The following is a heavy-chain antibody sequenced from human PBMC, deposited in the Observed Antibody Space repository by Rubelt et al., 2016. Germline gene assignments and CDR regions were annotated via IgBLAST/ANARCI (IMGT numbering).Heavy chain of an antibody. J-gene: IGHJ3*02. CDR1: GFTFSSYE. Sequence: QPGGSLRLSCAASGFTFSSYEMNWVRQAPGKGLEWVAVISYDGSNKYYADSVKGRFTISRDNSKNTLYLQMNSLRAEDTAVYYCARDIVVVPAAQARSDAFDIWGQGTMVTVSS. D-gene: IGHD2-2*01. V-gene: IGHV3-30*04. CDR3: ARDIVVVPAAQARSDAFDI. CDR2: ISYDGSNK.